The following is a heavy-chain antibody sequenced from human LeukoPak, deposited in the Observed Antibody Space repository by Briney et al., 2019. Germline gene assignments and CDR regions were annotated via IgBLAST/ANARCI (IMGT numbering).Heavy chain of an antibody. CDR2: IYYSGST. V-gene: IGHV4-59*12. CDR1: GDSISSNY. Sequence: PSETLSLTCTVSGDSISSNYWSWFRQPPGKGLEWIGYIYYSGSTYYNPSLKSRVTISVDTSKNQFSLKLSSVTAADTAVYYCARDGYDFWSGYYMLTGYYYYMDVWGKGTTVTVSS. CDR3: ARDGYDFWSGYYMLTGYYYYMDV. D-gene: IGHD3-3*01. J-gene: IGHJ6*03.